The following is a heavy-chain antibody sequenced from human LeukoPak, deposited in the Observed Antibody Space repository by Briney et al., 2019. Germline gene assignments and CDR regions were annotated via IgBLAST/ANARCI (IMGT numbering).Heavy chain of an antibody. J-gene: IGHJ4*02. D-gene: IGHD3-3*01. CDR2: ISGTGGST. CDR3: ARGFTWSGYYLDY. CDR1: EFTFSSYA. V-gene: IGHV3-23*01. Sequence: GGSLRLSCAASEFTFSSYALSWVRQAPGKGLEWVSGISGTGGSTYYADSVKGRFTISRDNSKNTLYLQINSLRAEDTAIYYCARGFTWSGYYLDYWGQGTLLTVSS.